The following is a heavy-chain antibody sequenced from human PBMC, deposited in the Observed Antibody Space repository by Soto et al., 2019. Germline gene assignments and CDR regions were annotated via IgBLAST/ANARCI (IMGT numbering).Heavy chain of an antibody. D-gene: IGHD3-16*01. CDR2: TSNHIANP. V-gene: IGHV1-18*01. CDR1: GYTFTMFG. CDR3: ARRTDYGDY. J-gene: IGHJ4*02. Sequence: QVQLLQSGPEVKEPGASVKVSCKASGYTFTMFGISWVRQAPGQGLESMAWTSNHIANPTYSQKFQGRLTLTTDTSTNTAYMELAGLTSDDTAVYFCARRTDYGDYWGQGSLVTVSS.